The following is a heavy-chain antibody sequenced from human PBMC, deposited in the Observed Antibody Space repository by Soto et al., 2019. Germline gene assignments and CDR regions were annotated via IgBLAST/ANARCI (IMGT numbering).Heavy chain of an antibody. V-gene: IGHV1-2*02. CDR3: ARDRRRGDYDILTGYYLADAFDI. Sequence: ASVKVSCKASGYTFTGYYMHWVRQAPGQGLEWMGWINPNSGGTNYAQEFQGRVTMTRDTSISTAYMELSRLRSDDTAVYYCARDRRRGDYDILTGYYLADAFDIWGQGTMVTVSS. J-gene: IGHJ3*02. CDR1: GYTFTGYY. CDR2: INPNSGGT. D-gene: IGHD3-9*01.